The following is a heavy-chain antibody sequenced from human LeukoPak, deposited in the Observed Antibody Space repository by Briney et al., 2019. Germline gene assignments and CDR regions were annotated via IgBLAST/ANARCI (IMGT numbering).Heavy chain of an antibody. CDR3: AEVHGPYYYGSGSYYDY. CDR1: GFTFSSYG. V-gene: IGHV3-30*03. Sequence: GGSLRLSCAASGFTFSSYGMHWVRQAPGKGLEWVAVISYDGSNKYYADSVKGRFTISRDNSKNTLYLQMNSLRAEDTAVYYCAEVHGPYYYGSGSYYDYWGQGTLVTVSS. D-gene: IGHD3-10*01. CDR2: ISYDGSNK. J-gene: IGHJ4*02.